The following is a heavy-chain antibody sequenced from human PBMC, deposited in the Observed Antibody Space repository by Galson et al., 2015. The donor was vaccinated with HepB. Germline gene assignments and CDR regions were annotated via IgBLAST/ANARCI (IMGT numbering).Heavy chain of an antibody. CDR3: ARRREYSGSYSSSTAFDI. CDR2: IIPIFGIA. V-gene: IGHV1-69*13. D-gene: IGHD1-26*01. CDR1: GGTFSSYA. Sequence: SVKVSCKASGGTFSSYAISWVRQAPGQGLEWMGGIIPIFGIANYAQNFQGRVTITADESTSSAYMELSSLRSEDTAVYYCARRREYSGSYSSSTAFDIWGQGTMVTVSS. J-gene: IGHJ3*02.